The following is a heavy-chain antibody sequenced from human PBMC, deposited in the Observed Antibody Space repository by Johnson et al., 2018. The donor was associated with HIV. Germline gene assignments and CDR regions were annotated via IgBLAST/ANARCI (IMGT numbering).Heavy chain of an antibody. CDR3: ARDSISCYSCAFDM. D-gene: IGHD2-2*01. CDR2: LNQGASEK. J-gene: IGHJ3*02. V-gene: IGHV3-7*05. Sequence: VQLMESGGGVVRPGGSMRLSCAASGFTVSSNYMSWVRQAPGKGLEWVANLNQGASEKNYVDSVKGRFTISRDNVKNSLYLQMNSLRPEDTAVYFCARDSISCYSCAFDMWCQGTMVTVSS. CDR1: GFTVSSNY.